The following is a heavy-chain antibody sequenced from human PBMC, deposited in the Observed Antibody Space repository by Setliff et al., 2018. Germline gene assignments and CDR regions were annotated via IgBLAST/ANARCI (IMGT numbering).Heavy chain of an antibody. J-gene: IGHJ3*02. D-gene: IGHD6-19*01. CDR1: GYSFTSYW. V-gene: IGHV5-51*01. CDR2: IYPGDSDT. Sequence: PGESLKTSCKGSGYSFTSYWIGWVRQMPGKGLEWMGIIYPGDSDTRYSPSFQGQVTISADKSISTAYLQWSSLKASDTAMYYCARQAVAGSDAFDIWGQGTMVTVSS. CDR3: ARQAVAGSDAFDI.